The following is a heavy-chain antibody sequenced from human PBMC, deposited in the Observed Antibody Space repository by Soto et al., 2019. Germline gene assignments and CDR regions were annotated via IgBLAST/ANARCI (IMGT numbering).Heavy chain of an antibody. CDR3: ARQDLSSSWYWIQH. CDR2: IYYSGST. V-gene: IGHV4-59*08. Sequence: SETLSLTCTVSGGSISSYYWSWIRQPPGKGLEWIGYIYYSGSTNYNPSLKSRVTISVDTSKNQFSLKLSSVTAADTAVYYCARQDLSSSWYWIQHWGQGTLVTAPQ. CDR1: GGSISSYY. J-gene: IGHJ1*01. D-gene: IGHD6-13*01.